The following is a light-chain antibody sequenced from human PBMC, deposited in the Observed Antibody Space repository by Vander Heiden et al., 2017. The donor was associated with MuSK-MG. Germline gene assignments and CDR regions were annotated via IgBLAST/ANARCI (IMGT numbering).Light chain of an antibody. CDR1: QSVGGT. Sequence: IVLPHSPGTLSLSPGERATISCRASQSVGGTVAWYQLKPGQAPKLLICTDYSRGTGVASRFSGGGFGKDFALTISSREPEDYACYYCEQPNNWPLVTFGGGTKVDI. V-gene: IGKV3-11*01. J-gene: IGKJ4*01. CDR2: TDY. CDR3: EQPNNWPLVT.